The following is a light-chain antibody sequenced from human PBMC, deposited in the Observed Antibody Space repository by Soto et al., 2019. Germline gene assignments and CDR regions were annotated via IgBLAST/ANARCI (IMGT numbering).Light chain of an antibody. CDR1: QSISIY. Sequence: DIQMTQSPSSLSASVGDRVTITCRASQSISIYLNWYRQKPGKAPEVLIYAASTLQSGVPSRFSCSGSGTDFTLTISSQHPEDFATYYCQQNYINPRTCAPGTKVDIK. CDR2: AAS. V-gene: IGKV1-39*01. CDR3: QQNYINPRT. J-gene: IGKJ1*01.